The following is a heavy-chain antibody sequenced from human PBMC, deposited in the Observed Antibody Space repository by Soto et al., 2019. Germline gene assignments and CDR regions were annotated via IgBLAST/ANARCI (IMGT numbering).Heavy chain of an antibody. Sequence: SETLSLTCTVSGGSISSYYWSWIRQPPGKGLEWIGYIYYSGSTNYNPSLKSRVTISVDTSKNQFSLKLSSVTAADTAVYYCASGGYSYGYDYWGQGTLVIVSS. J-gene: IGHJ4*02. CDR3: ASGGYSYGYDY. CDR2: IYYSGST. V-gene: IGHV4-59*01. D-gene: IGHD5-18*01. CDR1: GGSISSYY.